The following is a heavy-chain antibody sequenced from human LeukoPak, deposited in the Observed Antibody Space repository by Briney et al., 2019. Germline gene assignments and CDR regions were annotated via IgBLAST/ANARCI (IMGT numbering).Heavy chain of an antibody. CDR1: GYTFTTNA. CDR3: ARGGHDSSGYYDY. Sequence: ASVKVSCKTSGYTFTTNAITWVRQAPGQGLEWVAWISCYNGDTRYAQKFQGRVTVTTDTSTSTVYMELRSLRSGDTAVYYCARGGHDSSGYYDYWGQGTLVTVSS. J-gene: IGHJ4*02. D-gene: IGHD3-22*01. V-gene: IGHV1-18*01. CDR2: ISCYNGDT.